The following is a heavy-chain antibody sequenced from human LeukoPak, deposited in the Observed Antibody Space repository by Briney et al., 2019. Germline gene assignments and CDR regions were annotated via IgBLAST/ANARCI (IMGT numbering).Heavy chain of an antibody. CDR1: GGSISSYY. D-gene: IGHD6-13*01. J-gene: IGHJ6*03. CDR2: IYTSGST. CDR3: ARTGSSWPLYYYYYMDV. V-gene: IGHV4-4*09. Sequence: PSETLSLTCTVSGGSISSYYWSWIRQPPGKGLEWIGYIYTSGSTNYNPSLKSRVTISVDTSKNQFSLKLSSVTAADTAVYYCARTGSSWPLYYYYYMDVWGKGTTVTVSS.